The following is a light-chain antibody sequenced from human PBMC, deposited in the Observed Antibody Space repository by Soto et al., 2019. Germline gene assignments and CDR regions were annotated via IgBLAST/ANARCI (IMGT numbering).Light chain of an antibody. Sequence: IVMTQSPAPLSMSPGERATLSCMASQSVSSSYLAWYQQKPGQAPRLLIYGASSRATGIPDRFSGSGSGTDCTLTISRLEPEDVAVYYCQQYGSSPGTFGQGTKVDIK. J-gene: IGKJ1*01. CDR1: QSVSSSY. CDR3: QQYGSSPGT. CDR2: GAS. V-gene: IGKV3-20*01.